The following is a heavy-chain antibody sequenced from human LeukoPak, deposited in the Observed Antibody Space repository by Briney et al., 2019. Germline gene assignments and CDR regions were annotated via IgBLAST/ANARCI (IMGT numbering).Heavy chain of an antibody. J-gene: IGHJ3*02. CDR3: ASIPRVPYSSGWYGAFDI. D-gene: IGHD6-19*01. CDR1: GGSFSGYY. Sequence: SETLSLTCAVYGGSFSGYYWSWIRQPPGKGLEWIGEINHSGSTNYNPSLKSRVTISVDTSKNHFSLKLSSVTAADTAVYYCASIPRVPYSSGWYGAFDIWGQGTMVTVSS. CDR2: INHSGST. V-gene: IGHV4-34*01.